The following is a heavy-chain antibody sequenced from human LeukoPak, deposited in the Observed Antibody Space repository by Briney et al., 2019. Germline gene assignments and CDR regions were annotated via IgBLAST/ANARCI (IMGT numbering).Heavy chain of an antibody. CDR3: ARDATHLYYMDV. V-gene: IGHV3-48*01. Sequence: PGGSLRLSCAASGFTFSSYSMNWVRQAPGKGLEWVSYISSSSSTIYYADSVKGRFTISRDNAKNSLYLQMNSLRAEDTAVYYCARDATHLYYMDVWGKGTTVTVSS. CDR1: GFTFSSYS. J-gene: IGHJ6*03. CDR2: ISSSSSTI.